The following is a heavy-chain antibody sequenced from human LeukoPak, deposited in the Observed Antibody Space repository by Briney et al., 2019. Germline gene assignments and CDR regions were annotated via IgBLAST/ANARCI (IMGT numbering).Heavy chain of an antibody. CDR1: GFTFNTYT. CDR3: ARDISSSSGWFPEYYYYGMDV. CDR2: ISGSSSYI. Sequence: GGSLRLSCAASGFTFNTYTMNWVRQAPGKGLEWVSYISGSSSYIYYADSVKGRFTISRDNAKNSLYLQMNSLRAEDTAVYYCARDISSSSGWFPEYYYYGMDVWGQGTTVTVSS. D-gene: IGHD6-19*01. J-gene: IGHJ6*02. V-gene: IGHV3-21*05.